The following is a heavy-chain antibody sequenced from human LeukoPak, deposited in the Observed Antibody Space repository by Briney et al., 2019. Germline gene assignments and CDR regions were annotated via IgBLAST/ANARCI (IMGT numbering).Heavy chain of an antibody. CDR3: ARVRPGADAFDI. V-gene: IGHV4-39*01. J-gene: IGHJ3*02. CDR2: VYYSGST. CDR1: GGSIIRASSY. Sequence: SETLSLTCTVSGGSIIRASSYWGWIRQPPGKGLEWIGSVYYSGSTYYNPSLKSRITISIDTSKNQFSLKLNAVTAADTAVYYCARVRPGADAFDIWGQGTMVTVSS. D-gene: IGHD1-26*01.